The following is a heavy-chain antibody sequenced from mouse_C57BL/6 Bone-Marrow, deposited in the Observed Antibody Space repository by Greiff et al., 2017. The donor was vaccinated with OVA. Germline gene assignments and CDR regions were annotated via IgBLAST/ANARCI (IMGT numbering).Heavy chain of an antibody. CDR3: VRQEIYYGNYDWYFDV. D-gene: IGHD2-1*01. CDR2: IRSKSNNYAT. Sequence: EVKLQESGGGLAQPKGSLKLSCAASGFSFNTYAMNWVRQAPGKGLEWVARIRSKSNNYATYYADSVKDRFTISRDDSESMLYLQMNNLKTEDTAMYYCVRQEIYYGNYDWYFDVWGTGTTVTVSS. V-gene: IGHV10-1*01. CDR1: GFSFNTYA. J-gene: IGHJ1*03.